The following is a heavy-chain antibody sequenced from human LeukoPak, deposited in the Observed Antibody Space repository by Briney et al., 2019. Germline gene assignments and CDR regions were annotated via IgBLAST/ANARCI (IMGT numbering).Heavy chain of an antibody. CDR1: GGSISSYY. V-gene: IGHV4-59*12. Sequence: LETLSLTCTVSGGSISSYYWSWIRQPPGKGLEWIGYIYYSGSTNYNPSLKSRVTISVDTSKNQFSLNLTSVTAADTAVYFCARSPSGSSSRWFDPWGQGTLVTVSS. CDR2: IYYSGST. CDR3: ARSPSGSSSRWFDP. J-gene: IGHJ5*02. D-gene: IGHD1-26*01.